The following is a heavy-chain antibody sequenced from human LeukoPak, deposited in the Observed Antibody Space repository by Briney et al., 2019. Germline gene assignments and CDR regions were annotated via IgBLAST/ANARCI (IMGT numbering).Heavy chain of an antibody. D-gene: IGHD6-19*01. CDR3: ARTPPYSSGWYVRHNWFDP. V-gene: IGHV1-8*01. J-gene: IGHJ5*02. CDR1: GYTFTSYD. CDR2: MNPNSGNT. Sequence: VASVKVSCKASGYTFTSYDINWVRQATGQGLEWMGWMNPNSGNTGYAQKFQGRVTMTRTTSISTAYMELSSLRSEDTAVYYCARTPPYSSGWYVRHNWFDPWGQGTLVTVSS.